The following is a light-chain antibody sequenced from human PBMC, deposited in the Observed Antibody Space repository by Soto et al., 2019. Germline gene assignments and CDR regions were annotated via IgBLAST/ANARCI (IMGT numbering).Light chain of an antibody. CDR3: QQYKSYWT. V-gene: IGKV1-8*01. CDR1: QGISSY. J-gene: IGKJ1*01. Sequence: AIRMTQSPSSLSASTGDRVTITCRASQGISSYLAWYQQKPGKAPKLLIYAASTLQSGVPSRFSGSGSGTEFTLTISSLQPDDFATYYCQQYKSYWTFGQGTKGDIK. CDR2: AAS.